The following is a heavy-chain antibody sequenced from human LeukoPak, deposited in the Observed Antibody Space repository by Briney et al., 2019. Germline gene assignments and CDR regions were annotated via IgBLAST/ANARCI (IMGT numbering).Heavy chain of an antibody. Sequence: GGSLRLSCAASGFTFSSYAMSWVRQAPGKGLEWVSGISWNSGSIGYADSVKGRFTISRDNSKSTLYLQMNNLRAEDTAVYYCAKHWSYCSTTSCFFNYYYYYMDVWGKGTTVTVSS. V-gene: IGHV3-23*01. CDR2: ISWNSGSI. CDR3: AKHWSYCSTTSCFFNYYYYYMDV. D-gene: IGHD2-2*01. J-gene: IGHJ6*03. CDR1: GFTFSSYA.